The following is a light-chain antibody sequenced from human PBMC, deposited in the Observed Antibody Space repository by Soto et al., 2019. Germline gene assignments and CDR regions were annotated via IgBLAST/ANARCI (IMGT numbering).Light chain of an antibody. J-gene: IGKJ1*01. CDR3: QQYGSSGT. CDR2: GAS. V-gene: IGKV3-20*01. Sequence: EIVLTQSPATLSSFPGDRVTLSCRASQAVNTRLAWYQHKSGQAPRLLIYGASSRAAGIPDRFSGSGSGTDITLTISRLEPEDFAVYYCQQYGSSGTFGQGTKVDIK. CDR1: QAVNTR.